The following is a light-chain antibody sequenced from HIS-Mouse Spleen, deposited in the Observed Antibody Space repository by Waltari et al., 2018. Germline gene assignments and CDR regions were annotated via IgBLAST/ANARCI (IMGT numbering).Light chain of an antibody. CDR2: EVS. CDR3: SSYAGSNNSLYV. V-gene: IGLV2-8*01. J-gene: IGLJ1*01. CDR1: SSDVGGYNY. Sequence: QSALTQPPSASGSPGPSVTISCTGTSSDVGGYNYVPWYQQHPGKAPKLIIYEVSKRPSGVPDRFSGSKSGNTASLTVSGLQAEDEADYYCSSYAGSNNSLYVFGTGTKVTVL.